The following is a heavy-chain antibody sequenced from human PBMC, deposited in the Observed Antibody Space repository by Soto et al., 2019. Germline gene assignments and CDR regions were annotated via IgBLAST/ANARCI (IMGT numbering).Heavy chain of an antibody. J-gene: IGHJ5*02. Sequence: GGSLRLSCAASGFTFSSYSMNWVRQAPGKGLEWVSYISSSSSTIYYADSVKGRFTISRDNAKNSLYLQMNSLRDEDTAVYYCARDLPSTIFGVVIPWFDPWGQGTLVTVSS. CDR1: GFTFSSYS. V-gene: IGHV3-48*02. CDR3: ARDLPSTIFGVVIPWFDP. D-gene: IGHD3-3*01. CDR2: ISSSSSTI.